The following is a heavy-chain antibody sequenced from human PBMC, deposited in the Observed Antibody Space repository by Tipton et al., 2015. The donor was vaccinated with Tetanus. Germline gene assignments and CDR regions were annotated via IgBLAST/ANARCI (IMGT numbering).Heavy chain of an antibody. CDR3: ARGFGAYWYYFDY. Sequence: TLSLTCTVSADSFTNFYWTWIRQPAGKGLEWIGRIDTSGITNYNPSLKSRVTMPVDTSKNQFSLKLSSVTAADTAVYYCARGFGAYWYYFDYWGQGTLVTVSS. V-gene: IGHV4-4*07. CDR1: ADSFTNFY. CDR2: IDTSGIT. J-gene: IGHJ4*02. D-gene: IGHD4-17*01.